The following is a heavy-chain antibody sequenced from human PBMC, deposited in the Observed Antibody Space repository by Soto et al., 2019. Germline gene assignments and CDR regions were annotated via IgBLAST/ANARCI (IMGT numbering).Heavy chain of an antibody. Sequence: SETLSLTCTVSGGSISSYYWSWIRQPPGKGLEWIGYIYYSGSTNYNPSLKSRVTISVDTSKNQFSLQLNSVTPEDTAVYYCAQISMTEAPYWGQGTLVTVSS. CDR3: AQISMTEAPY. CDR1: GGSISSYY. D-gene: IGHD2-21*02. CDR2: IYYSGST. V-gene: IGHV4-59*12. J-gene: IGHJ4*02.